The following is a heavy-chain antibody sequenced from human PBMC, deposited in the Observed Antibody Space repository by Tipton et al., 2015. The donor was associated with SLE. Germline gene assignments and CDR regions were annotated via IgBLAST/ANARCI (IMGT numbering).Heavy chain of an antibody. V-gene: IGHV4-4*08. CDR1: AGSISNFY. CDR2: IFTRGST. Sequence: TLSLTCSVSAGSISNFYWSWIRKSPGKGLEWIGFIFTRGSTTYNPSLKGRVTLSIDTSKNQFSLSLKSVTAADSAVYYCARGRYSSSGYYFDYWGQGALVTVSS. J-gene: IGHJ4*02. CDR3: ARGRYSSSGYYFDY. D-gene: IGHD2-2*03.